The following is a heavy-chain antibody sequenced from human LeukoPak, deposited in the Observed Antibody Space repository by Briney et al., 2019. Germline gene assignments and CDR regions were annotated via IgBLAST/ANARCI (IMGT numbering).Heavy chain of an antibody. CDR1: GGSISSGDYY. D-gene: IGHD3-9*01. CDR2: IYYSGST. CDR3: ARAVYDIRAWYFDL. Sequence: NASQTLSLTCTVSGGSISSGDYYWSWIRQPPGKGLEWIGYIYYSGSTYYNPSLKSRVTISVDTSKNQFPLKLSSVTAADTAVYYCARAVYDIRAWYFDLWGRGTLVTVSS. V-gene: IGHV4-30-4*01. J-gene: IGHJ2*01.